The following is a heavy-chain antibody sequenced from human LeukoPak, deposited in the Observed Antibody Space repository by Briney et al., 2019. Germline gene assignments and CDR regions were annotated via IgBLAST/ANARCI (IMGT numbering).Heavy chain of an antibody. J-gene: IGHJ4*02. CDR3: ARQGHTSRYSSSWYNGFDY. D-gene: IGHD6-13*01. V-gene: IGHV3-7*01. CDR1: GFRFNTYW. CDR2: IKQDGNEK. Sequence: GGSLRLSCAASGFRFNTYWMSWVRQAPGKGLEWVANIKQDGNEKYYADSVKGRFTISRDNAKNSLYLQMNSLRAEDTAVYYCARQGHTSRYSSSWYNGFDYWGQGTLVTVSS.